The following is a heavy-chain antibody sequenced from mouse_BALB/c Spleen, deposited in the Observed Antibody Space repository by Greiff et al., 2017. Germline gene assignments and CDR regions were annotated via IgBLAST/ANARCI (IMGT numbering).Heavy chain of an antibody. Sequence: EVQGVESGGDLVKPGGSLKLSCAASGFTFSSYGMSWVRQTPDKRLEWVATISSGGSYTYYPDSVKGRFTISRDNAKNTLYLQMSSLKSEDTAMYYCAKQDGPFAYWGQGTLVTVSA. CDR2: ISSGGSYT. D-gene: IGHD1-2*01. J-gene: IGHJ3*01. CDR1: GFTFSSYG. V-gene: IGHV5-6*01. CDR3: AKQDGPFAY.